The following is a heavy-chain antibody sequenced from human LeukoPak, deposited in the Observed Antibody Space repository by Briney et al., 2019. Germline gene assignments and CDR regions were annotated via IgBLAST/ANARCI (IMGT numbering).Heavy chain of an antibody. Sequence: GSLRLSCAASGFTFSDYYMSWIRQASGKGLEWVSYISSSGSTIYYADSVKGRFTISRDNAKNSLYLQMNSLRAEDTAVYYCAKRHCSSTSCYTLYYYYYMDVWGKGTTVTVSS. CDR2: ISSSGSTI. CDR3: AKRHCSSTSCYTLYYYYYMDV. CDR1: GFTFSDYY. V-gene: IGHV3-11*01. J-gene: IGHJ6*03. D-gene: IGHD2-2*02.